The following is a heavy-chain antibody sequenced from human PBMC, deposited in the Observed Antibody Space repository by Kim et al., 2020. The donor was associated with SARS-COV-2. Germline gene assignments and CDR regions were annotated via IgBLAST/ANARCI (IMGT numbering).Heavy chain of an antibody. Sequence: GGSLRLSCAASGFTFSSYAMSWVRQAPGKGLEWVSTFMGSRSAGTTYYADSVKGRFTISRDNSKNTLYLQMFSLRAEDTAVYYCAKALGEVADKNYFGLAVRGQWTTVTVSS. V-gene: IGHV3-23*01. CDR2: FMGSRSAGTT. D-gene: IGHD6-19*01. CDR1: GFTFSSYA. CDR3: AKALGEVADKNYFGLAV. J-gene: IGHJ6*02.